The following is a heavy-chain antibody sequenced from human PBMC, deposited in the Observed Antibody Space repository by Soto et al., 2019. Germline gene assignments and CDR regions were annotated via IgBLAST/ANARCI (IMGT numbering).Heavy chain of an antibody. CDR3: ARDGTAMVPSYGMDV. J-gene: IGHJ6*02. CDR2: IYYSGST. Sequence: SETLSVTCTVSGGSISSYYWSWIRQPPGKGLEWIGYIYYSGSTNYNPSLKSRVTLSVDTSKNQFSLKLSSVTAADTAVYYCARDGTAMVPSYGMDVWGQGTTVTVSS. V-gene: IGHV4-59*01. D-gene: IGHD5-18*01. CDR1: GGSISSYY.